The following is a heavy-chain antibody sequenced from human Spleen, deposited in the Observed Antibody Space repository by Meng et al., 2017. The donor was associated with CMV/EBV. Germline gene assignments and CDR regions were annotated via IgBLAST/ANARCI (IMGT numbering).Heavy chain of an antibody. D-gene: IGHD1-7*01. V-gene: IGHV3-48*04. CDR3: AREITGTTEYSYYYGMDV. J-gene: IGHJ6*02. Sequence: GESLKISCAASGFTFSSYSMNWVRQAPGKGLEWVSYISSSSSTIYYADSVKGRFTISRDNAKNSLYLQMNSLRAEDTAVYYCAREITGTTEYSYYYGMDVWGQGTTVTVSS. CDR1: GFTFSSYS. CDR2: ISSSSSTI.